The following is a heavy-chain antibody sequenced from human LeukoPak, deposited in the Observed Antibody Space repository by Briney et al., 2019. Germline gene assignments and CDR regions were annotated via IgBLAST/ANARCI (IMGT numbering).Heavy chain of an antibody. CDR3: ARDFTAYGYEY. CDR1: GFTFSNYA. D-gene: IGHD4-17*01. J-gene: IGHJ4*02. CDR2: ISGSGGGT. V-gene: IGHV3-23*01. Sequence: GGSLRLSCAASGFTFSNYAMSWVRQAPGKGLEWVSTISGSGGGTNYADSVKGRFTISRDTSKNTVFLQMNSLRADDTAVYYCARDFTAYGYEYWGQGTLVTVSS.